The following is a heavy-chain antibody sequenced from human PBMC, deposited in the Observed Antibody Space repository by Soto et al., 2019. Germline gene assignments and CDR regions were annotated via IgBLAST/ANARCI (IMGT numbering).Heavy chain of an antibody. CDR2: ISYDGTNE. J-gene: IGHJ5*02. V-gene: IGHV3-30*03. CDR3: ARDPGQGSDP. CDR1: GSSLSDYG. Sequence: EGSLRLSCAASGSSLSDYGIIWVRQAPGKGLEWVALISYDGTNEFYADSVKGRFTVSRDISKNTLFLQMNSLRVEDTAGYYCARDPGQGSDPWGHGTLVTVSS.